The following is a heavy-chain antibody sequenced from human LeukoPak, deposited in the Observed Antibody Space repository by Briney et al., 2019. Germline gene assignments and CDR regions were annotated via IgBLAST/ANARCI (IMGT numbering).Heavy chain of an antibody. CDR3: ARGHTRVLIDD. D-gene: IGHD2-15*01. V-gene: IGHV4-34*01. J-gene: IGHJ4*02. CDR1: GVSFSDYY. CDR2: IQYSADT. Sequence: SETLSLTCAVYGVSFSDYYWSWIRQPPGKGLEWIGEIQYSADTNYNPSLKSRVTISVDTSKSQLSLKLSSVTAADTAVYSCARGHTRVLIDDWGQGTLVTVSS.